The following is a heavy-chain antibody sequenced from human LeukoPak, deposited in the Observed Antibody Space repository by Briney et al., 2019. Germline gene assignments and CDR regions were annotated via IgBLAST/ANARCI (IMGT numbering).Heavy chain of an antibody. CDR1: GYTFGNYW. V-gene: IGHV5-51*01. Sequence: GESLQISCKDSGYTFGNYWIGWVRQMPGKGLEWMGIIYPIDSDTRYSPSFQGQVTISADKSLSSTYLQWSSLKASDTAMYYCARLHCDGDCAQLDYFNYWGQGTLVTVSS. CDR3: ARLHCDGDCAQLDYFNY. J-gene: IGHJ4*02. CDR2: IYPIDSDT. D-gene: IGHD2-21*02.